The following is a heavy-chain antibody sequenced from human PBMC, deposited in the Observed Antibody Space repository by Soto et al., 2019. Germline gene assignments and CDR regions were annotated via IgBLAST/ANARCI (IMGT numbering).Heavy chain of an antibody. J-gene: IGHJ4*02. D-gene: IGHD3-10*01. CDR1: GDTFSFYT. CDR3: ATSYGSGYRAFDY. V-gene: IGHV1-69*02. Sequence: QVQLVQSGAELKKPGSSVKVSCKASGDTFSFYTINWVRQAPGLGLEWMGRVNPILSMSNYAQKFQGRVTMTADKSTSTAYIELRSLRSEDTAFYYCATSYGSGYRAFDYWGQGALVTFSS. CDR2: VNPILSMS.